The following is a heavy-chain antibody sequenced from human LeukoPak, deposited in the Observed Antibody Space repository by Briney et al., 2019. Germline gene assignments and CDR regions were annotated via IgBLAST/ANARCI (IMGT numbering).Heavy chain of an antibody. CDR3: ASPRALYCSSTSCQTANGAFDI. J-gene: IGHJ3*02. D-gene: IGHD2-2*01. CDR2: IIPILGIA. Sequence: SVKVSCKASGGTFSSYTISWVRQAPGQGLEWMGRIIPILGIANYAQKFQGRVTITADKSKSTAYMELSSLRSEDTAVYYCASPRALYCSSTSCQTANGAFDIWGQGTMVTVSS. V-gene: IGHV1-69*02. CDR1: GGTFSSYT.